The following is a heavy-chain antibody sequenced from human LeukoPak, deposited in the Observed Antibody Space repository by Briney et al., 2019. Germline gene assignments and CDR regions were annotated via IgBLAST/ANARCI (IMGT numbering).Heavy chain of an antibody. CDR2: IWYDGSNK. J-gene: IGHJ3*02. CDR1: GFTFSSYG. D-gene: IGHD6-6*01. CDR3: ARERRPSLRAFDI. Sequence: GRFLRLSCAASGFTFSSYGMHWVRQAPGKGLEWVAVIWYDGSNKYYADSVKGRFTISRDNSKNTLYLQMNSLRAEDTAVYYCARERRPSLRAFDIWGQGTMVTVSS. V-gene: IGHV3-33*01.